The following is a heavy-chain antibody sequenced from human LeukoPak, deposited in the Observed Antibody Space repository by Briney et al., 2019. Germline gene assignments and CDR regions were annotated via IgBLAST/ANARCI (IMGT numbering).Heavy chain of an antibody. D-gene: IGHD3-22*01. CDR1: GFTFSSYD. J-gene: IGHJ3*02. CDR3: ARATYYYDSSGYYPGAFDI. Sequence: GGSLRLSCAASGFTFSSYDMHWVRQATGKGLEWVSAIGTAGDTYYPGSVKGRFTISRENAKNSLYLQMNSLRAGDTAVYYCARATYYYDSSGYYPGAFDIWGQGTMVTVSS. V-gene: IGHV3-13*01. CDR2: IGTAGDT.